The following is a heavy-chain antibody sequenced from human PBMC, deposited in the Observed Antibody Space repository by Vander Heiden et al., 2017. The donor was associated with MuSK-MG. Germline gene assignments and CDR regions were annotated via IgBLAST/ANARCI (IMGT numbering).Heavy chain of an antibody. J-gene: IGHJ5*02. CDR2: IIPIFGTA. CDR1: GGTFSRYA. D-gene: IGHD3-10*01. CDR3: ARDLVQYYGSGGNNWFDP. V-gene: IGHV1-69*01. Sequence: QVQLVQSGAEVKKPGSSVKVSCKASGGTFSRYAISWVRQAPGQGLEWMGGIIPIFGTANYAQKVQGRVTITADESTSTAYMELSSLRSEDTALYYCARDLVQYYGSGGNNWFDPWGQGTLVTVSS.